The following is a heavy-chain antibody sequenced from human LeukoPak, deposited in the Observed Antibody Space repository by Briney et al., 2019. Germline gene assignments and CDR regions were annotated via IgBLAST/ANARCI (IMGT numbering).Heavy chain of an antibody. CDR2: ISGSGGST. D-gene: IGHD3-10*01. V-gene: IGHV3-23*01. J-gene: IGHJ4*02. Sequence: GSLRLSCAASGFTFSSYAMSWVRQAPGKGLEWVSAISGSGGSTYYADSVKGRFTISRDNSKNTLYLQMNSLRAEDTAVYYCAKDPYGSGTIDYWGQGTPVTVSS. CDR3: AKDPYGSGTIDY. CDR1: GFTFSSYA.